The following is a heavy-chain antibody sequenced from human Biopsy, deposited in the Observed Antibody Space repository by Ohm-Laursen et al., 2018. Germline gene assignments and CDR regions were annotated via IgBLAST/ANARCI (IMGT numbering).Heavy chain of an antibody. CDR1: GITFATYH. V-gene: IGHV1-46*01. Sequence: ASVKVSCKASGITFATYHIHWVRQAPGQGLEWMGGISANLATTSFTQNFQARITMTTDTSTSTVYMDLNSLGSEDTAIYYCARAGVGSDGADSCYYGMDVWGPGTTVTVSS. J-gene: IGHJ6*02. D-gene: IGHD5-24*01. CDR3: ARAGVGSDGADSCYYGMDV. CDR2: ISANLATT.